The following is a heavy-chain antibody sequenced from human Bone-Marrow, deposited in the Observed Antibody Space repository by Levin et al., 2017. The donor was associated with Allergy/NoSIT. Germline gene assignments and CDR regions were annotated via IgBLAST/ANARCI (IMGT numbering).Heavy chain of an antibody. D-gene: IGHD3-22*01. V-gene: IGHV3-13*01. Sequence: GESLKISCVASGLSLSHSDMHWVRQVIGKGLEWVAYIRGDGETYYPDSVKGRFTVSTEHDRKSFYLQMNNLRAGDTAVYYCARGVQGSLGYYFFDSWGQGTLVTVSS. CDR3: ARGVQGSLGYYFFDS. J-gene: IGHJ4*02. CDR1: GLSLSHSD. CDR2: IRGDGET.